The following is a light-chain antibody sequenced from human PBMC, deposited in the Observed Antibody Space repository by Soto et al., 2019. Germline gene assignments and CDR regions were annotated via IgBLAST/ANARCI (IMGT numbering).Light chain of an antibody. CDR1: HSDIGNYNY. J-gene: IGLJ1*01. CDR2: DVG. V-gene: IGLV2-14*03. CDR3: NSYREDHPRFYV. Sequence: QSVLAQPASVSGSPGQSITIYCTGTHSDIGNYNYVSWYQHLPGKAPKLMIYDVGSRPSGVSSRFSGSKSGNTASLAISGLQAEDEADYYCNSYREDHPRFYVFGTGTKVTVL.